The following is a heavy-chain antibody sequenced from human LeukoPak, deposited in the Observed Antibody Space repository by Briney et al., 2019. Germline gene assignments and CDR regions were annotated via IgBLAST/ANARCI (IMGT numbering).Heavy chain of an antibody. J-gene: IGHJ3*02. CDR3: ARDHITMVRGVIYDAFDI. CDR2: IYSGGST. Sequence: GGSLRLSCAASGFTVSSNYMSWVRQAPGKGLEWVSVIYSGGSTYYADSVKGRFTISRGNSKNTLYLQMNSLRAEDTAVYYYARDHITMVRGVIYDAFDIWGQGTMVTVSS. D-gene: IGHD3-10*01. CDR1: GFTVSSNY. V-gene: IGHV3-53*01.